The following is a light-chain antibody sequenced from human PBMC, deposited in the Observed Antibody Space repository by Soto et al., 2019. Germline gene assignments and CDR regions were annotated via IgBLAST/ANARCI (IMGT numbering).Light chain of an antibody. V-gene: IGLV2-23*01. CDR1: SSDVGSYNL. CDR2: EGS. CDR3: CSYAGSSTWV. J-gene: IGLJ2*01. Sequence: QSALTQPASVSGSPGQSITISCTGTSSDVGSYNLVSWYQQHPGKAPKLMIYEGSKRPSGVSNRFSGSKSGNTASLTISGLQAEDEADYYCCSYAGSSTWVFGGWTKVTVL.